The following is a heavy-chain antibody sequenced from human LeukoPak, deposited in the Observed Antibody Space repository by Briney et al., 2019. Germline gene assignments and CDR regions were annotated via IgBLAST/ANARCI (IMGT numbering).Heavy chain of an antibody. D-gene: IGHD1-26*01. V-gene: IGHV3-7*01. CDR2: IKEDGSAK. J-gene: IGHJ4*02. CDR1: GFTFSSSW. Sequence: GGSLRLSCAASGFTFSSSWMSWLRQAPGKGLEWVADIKEDGSAKYYVDSVKGRFTISRDNAKNSLYLQMNSLRVEDTAVYYCARDPDHGTVDYWGQGTLVTVSS. CDR3: ARDPDHGTVDY.